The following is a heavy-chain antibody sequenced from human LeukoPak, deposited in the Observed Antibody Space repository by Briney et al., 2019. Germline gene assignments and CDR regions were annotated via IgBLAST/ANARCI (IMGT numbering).Heavy chain of an antibody. CDR2: IYYSGNT. CDR1: GGSISSHY. J-gene: IGHJ4*02. D-gene: IGHD6-13*01. Sequence: SETLSLTCTVSGGSISSHYWSWIRQPPGKGLEWIGYIYYSGNTNYNPSLKSRVTISVETSKNEFSLKLRSVTAADTAVYYCARVTGYRIEDYFDYWGQGTLVTVSS. V-gene: IGHV4-59*11. CDR3: ARVTGYRIEDYFDY.